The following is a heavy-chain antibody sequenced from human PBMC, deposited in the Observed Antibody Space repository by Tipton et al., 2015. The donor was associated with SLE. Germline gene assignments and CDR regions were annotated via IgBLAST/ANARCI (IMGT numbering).Heavy chain of an antibody. D-gene: IGHD6-19*01. J-gene: IGHJ3*02. V-gene: IGHV4-59*08. CDR1: GGSISSYY. CDR3: ARHEQQWLARGAFDI. CDR2: IYYSGST. Sequence: TLSLTCTVSGGSISSYYWSWIRQPPGKGLEWIGYIYYSGSTNYNPSLKSRVTISVDTSKNQFSLKLSSVTAADTAVYYCARHEQQWLARGAFDIWGQGTMVTVSS.